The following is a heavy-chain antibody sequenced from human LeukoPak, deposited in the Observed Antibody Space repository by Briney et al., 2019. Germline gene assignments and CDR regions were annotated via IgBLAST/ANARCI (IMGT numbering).Heavy chain of an antibody. J-gene: IGHJ4*02. V-gene: IGHV4-34*01. CDR3: ARGYRGLGDY. Sequence: PSETLSLTCAVYGGSFSGYYWSWIRQPPGKGLEWIGEINHSGSTNYNPSLKSRVTISVDTSKIQFSLKLSSVTAADTAVYYCARGYRGLGDYWGQGTLVTVSS. CDR1: GGSFSGYY. D-gene: IGHD3/OR15-3a*01. CDR2: INHSGST.